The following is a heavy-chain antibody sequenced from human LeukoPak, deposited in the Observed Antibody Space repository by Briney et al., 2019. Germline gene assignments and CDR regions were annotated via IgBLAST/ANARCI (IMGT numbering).Heavy chain of an antibody. J-gene: IGHJ6*03. CDR2: MRQVGSEA. D-gene: IGHD2-2*01. CDR3: ARGRGSAGSTSCYYCYYYMDV. Sequence: PGGSLRLSCTASGFTSSNYSMSWVRQAPGKGLEWVANMRQVGSEAYYVDSVWGPFTISRDKATNSLYLQINSLRAEDTAVYYCARGRGSAGSTSCYYCYYYMDVWGKGTTVTVSS. V-gene: IGHV3-7*01. CDR1: GFTSSNYS.